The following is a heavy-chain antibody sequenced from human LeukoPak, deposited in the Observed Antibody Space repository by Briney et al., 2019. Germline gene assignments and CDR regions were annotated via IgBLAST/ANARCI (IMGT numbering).Heavy chain of an antibody. J-gene: IGHJ4*02. V-gene: IGHV4-34*01. D-gene: IGHD5-24*01. CDR3: ASSEVATITRGDY. CDR2: INHSGST. Sequence: SETLSLTCAVYGGSFSGYYWSWIRQPPGKGLEWIGEINHSGSTNYNPSLKSRVTISVDTSKNQFSLKLSSVTAADTAVYYCASSEVATITRGDYWGQGTLVTVSS. CDR1: GGSFSGYY.